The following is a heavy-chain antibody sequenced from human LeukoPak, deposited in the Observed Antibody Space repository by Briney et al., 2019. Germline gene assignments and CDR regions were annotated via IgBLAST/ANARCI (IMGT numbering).Heavy chain of an antibody. CDR2: INHSGTI. D-gene: IGHD3-10*01. CDR1: GGSFNDYY. Sequence: SETLSLTCAVYGGSFNDYYWTWIRQSPGKGLEWIGEINHSGTINSNPSLKSRLTISVDTSKNQFSLKLSSVTAADTAVYYCARVCGVRGVIIALGKPQNAGVYMDVWGKGTTVTVSS. V-gene: IGHV4-34*01. CDR3: ARVCGVRGVIIALGKPQNAGVYMDV. J-gene: IGHJ6*03.